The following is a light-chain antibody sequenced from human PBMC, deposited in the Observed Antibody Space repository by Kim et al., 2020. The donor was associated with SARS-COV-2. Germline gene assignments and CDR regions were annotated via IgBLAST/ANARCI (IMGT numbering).Light chain of an antibody. Sequence: EIVLTQSPGTLSLSPGERATLSCRASHSVNSNYLAWYQQKPGQAPRVLIYGASTRATGVPDRFGGSGSGTDFTLTITRLEPEDFAVYFCKQYGSSPRTFGQGTKLVI. J-gene: IGKJ2*01. CDR3: KQYGSSPRT. CDR2: GAS. CDR1: HSVNSNY. V-gene: IGKV3-20*01.